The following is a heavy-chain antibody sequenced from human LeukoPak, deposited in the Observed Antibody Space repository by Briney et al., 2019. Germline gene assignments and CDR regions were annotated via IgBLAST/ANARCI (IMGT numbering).Heavy chain of an antibody. CDR2: ISYDGSIN. D-gene: IGHD2-15*01. V-gene: IGHV3-30-3*01. J-gene: IGHJ4*02. CDR3: ARDRRYFGGGSCYFDYFFDY. Sequence: GGSLRLSCVASGFTFNSYAVHWVRQAPGQGLEWVAVISYDGSINFYAASVKGRFTISRDNSKNTLYLQMNSLRAEDTALYFCARDRRYFGGGSCYFDYFFDYWGQGTLVTVSS. CDR1: GFTFNSYA.